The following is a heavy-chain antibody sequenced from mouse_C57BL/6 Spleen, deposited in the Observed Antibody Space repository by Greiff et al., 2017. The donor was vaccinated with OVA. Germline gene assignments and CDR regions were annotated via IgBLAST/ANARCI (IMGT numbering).Heavy chain of an antibody. CDR1: GYTFTSYW. CDR3: ARVDGNLYYFDY. D-gene: IGHD2-1*01. V-gene: IGHV1-64*01. J-gene: IGHJ2*01. CDR2: IHPNSGST. Sequence: VQLQQPGAELVKPGASVKLSCKASGYTFTSYWMHWVKQRPGQGLEWIGMIHPNSGSTNYNEKFKSKATLTVDKSSSTAYMQLSSLTSEDSAVYYCARVDGNLYYFDYWGQGTTLTVSS.